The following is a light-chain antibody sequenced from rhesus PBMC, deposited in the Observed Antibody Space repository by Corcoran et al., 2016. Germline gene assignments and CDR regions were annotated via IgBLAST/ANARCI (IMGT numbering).Light chain of an antibody. V-gene: IGKV4-1*01. Sequence: DIVMTQSPDSLAVSLGERVTINCKSSQSLLYSSNNKNSLAWYQQKPGQAPKLLMYWASTRESGVPNRFSGSGSGTDFTLTISGLQAEDVAVYYCQQYYSSPYSFGQGTKVEIK. J-gene: IGKJ2*01. CDR3: QQYYSSPYS. CDR1: QSLLYSSNNKNS. CDR2: WAS.